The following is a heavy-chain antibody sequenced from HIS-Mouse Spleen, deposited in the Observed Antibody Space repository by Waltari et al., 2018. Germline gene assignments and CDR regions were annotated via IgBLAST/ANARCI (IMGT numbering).Heavy chain of an antibody. J-gene: IGHJ2*01. CDR3: AREIPYSSSWYDWYFDL. Sequence: QVQLQQWGAGLLKPSETLSLTCAVYGGSFSGYYWSWIRQPPGKGLEWIGSIYYSGSTYDNPSLKSRVTISVDTSKNQFSLKLSSVTAADTAVYYCAREIPYSSSWYDWYFDLWGRGTLVTVSS. CDR2: IYYSGST. V-gene: IGHV4-34*01. CDR1: GGSFSGYY. D-gene: IGHD6-13*01.